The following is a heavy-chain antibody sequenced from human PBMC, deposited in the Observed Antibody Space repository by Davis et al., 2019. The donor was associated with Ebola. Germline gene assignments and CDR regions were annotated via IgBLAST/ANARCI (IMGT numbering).Heavy chain of an antibody. CDR3: AHFGVTQNAYDI. D-gene: IGHD3-10*01. Sequence: PGGSLRLSCEVSGFNFDKSWMTWVRQAPGKGLEWVAVIWYDGSKKYYADSVKGRFTISRDNSKNTLYLQMNSLRAEDTAVYYCAHFGVTQNAYDIWGQGTMVTVSS. J-gene: IGHJ3*02. CDR2: IWYDGSKK. V-gene: IGHV3-33*07. CDR1: GFNFDKSW.